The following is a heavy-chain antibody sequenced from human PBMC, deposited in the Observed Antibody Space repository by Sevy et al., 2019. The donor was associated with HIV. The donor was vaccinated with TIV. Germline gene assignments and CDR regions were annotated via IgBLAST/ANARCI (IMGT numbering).Heavy chain of an antibody. CDR3: TTASTTRGLSALLDY. Sequence: GGSLRLSCAASGFTFSNAWMSWVRQAPGKGLEWVGRIKSKTDGGTTDYAAPVKGRFTISRDDSKNTLYLQMNSLKTADKAIYYCTTASTTRGLSALLDYWGQGTLVTVSS. CDR2: IKSKTDGGTT. J-gene: IGHJ4*02. D-gene: IGHD1-1*01. V-gene: IGHV3-15*01. CDR1: GFTFSNAW.